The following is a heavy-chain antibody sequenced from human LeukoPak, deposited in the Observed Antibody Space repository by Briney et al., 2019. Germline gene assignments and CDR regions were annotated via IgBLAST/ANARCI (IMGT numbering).Heavy chain of an antibody. V-gene: IGHV4-61*01. CDR1: GGSVSSGSYY. J-gene: IGHJ4*02. D-gene: IGHD1-26*01. CDR2: IYYSGST. CDR3: ARDRAGSYHKGGVYFDY. Sequence: PSETLSLTCTVSGGSVSSGSYYWSWIRQPPGKGLEWIGYIYYSGSTNYNPSLKSRVTISVDTSKNQFSLKLSSVTAADTAVYYCARDRAGSYHKGGVYFDYWGQGTLVTVSS.